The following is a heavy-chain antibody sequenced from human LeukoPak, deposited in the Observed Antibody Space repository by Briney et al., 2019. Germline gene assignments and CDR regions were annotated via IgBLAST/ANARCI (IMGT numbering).Heavy chain of an antibody. V-gene: IGHV1-2*02. CDR2: INPNSGGT. CDR3: AREYYDSSGYPGDY. Sequence: ASVKVSCTASRYTFTGYYMHWVRQAPGQGREWMGWINPNSGGTNYAQKLQGRVTMTRDTSISTAYMELSRLRSDDTAVYYCAREYYDSSGYPGDYWGQGTLVTVSS. J-gene: IGHJ4*02. CDR1: RYTFTGYY. D-gene: IGHD3-22*01.